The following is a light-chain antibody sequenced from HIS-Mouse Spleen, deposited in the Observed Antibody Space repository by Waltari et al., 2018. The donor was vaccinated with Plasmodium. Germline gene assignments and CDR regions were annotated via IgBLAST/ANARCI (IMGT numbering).Light chain of an antibody. J-gene: IGKJ1*01. CDR1: QSISSW. CDR3: QQYNSYSWT. Sequence: DTQMTQSPSPLSASVGDRVTITCRASQSISSWLAWYQQKPGKAPKLLIYKGSSLESGVPSRFSGSGSGTEFTLTISSLQPDDFATYYCQQYNSYSWTFGQGTKVEIK. CDR2: KGS. V-gene: IGKV1-5*03.